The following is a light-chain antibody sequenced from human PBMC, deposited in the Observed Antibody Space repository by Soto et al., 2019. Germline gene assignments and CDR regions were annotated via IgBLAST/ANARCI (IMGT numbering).Light chain of an antibody. Sequence: AIQLTKSPSSLSASTRDRVAISCRASQGINSALVWYQQKPWKSPKLLVYDASSLEGGVPSRFSGSGSGTDFTLTITSLQPEDLATYYRQHHCTLPLTFGGGTMVEIK. J-gene: IGKJ4*01. CDR3: QHHCTLPLT. CDR2: DAS. V-gene: IGKV1-13*02. CDR1: QGINSA.